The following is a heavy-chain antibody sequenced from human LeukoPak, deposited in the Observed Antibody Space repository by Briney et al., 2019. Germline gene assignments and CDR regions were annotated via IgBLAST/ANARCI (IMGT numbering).Heavy chain of an antibody. CDR3: ARVRHDPLEYGYYMDV. CDR1: GGSFSGFY. D-gene: IGHD3-3*01. Sequence: SETLSLTCAVDGGSFSGFYWSCIRETPGKVLEWIVEINHTGKTKYNPSLTDYNPYRKSRVTISVDSSTNELSLRVSSVTATDTGVYFCARVRHDPLEYGYYMDVWGKGTTVTVSS. J-gene: IGHJ6*03. V-gene: IGHV4-34*01. CDR2: INHTGKTKYNPSLT.